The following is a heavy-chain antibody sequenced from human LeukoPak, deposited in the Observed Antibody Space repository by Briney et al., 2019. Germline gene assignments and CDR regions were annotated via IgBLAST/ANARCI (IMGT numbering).Heavy chain of an antibody. CDR3: LVVVVAATGDY. D-gene: IGHD2-15*01. V-gene: IGHV1-2*02. CDR1: GYTFTRYY. Sequence: ASVKLSCKAAGYTFTRYYMHWVRQAPGQGLEWMGWINTKSGGTKYAQKFQGRVTMTRDTSISTAYMERSRLRSDETAVYYCLVVVVAATGDYGGQGTLVTVS. J-gene: IGHJ4*02. CDR2: INTKSGGT.